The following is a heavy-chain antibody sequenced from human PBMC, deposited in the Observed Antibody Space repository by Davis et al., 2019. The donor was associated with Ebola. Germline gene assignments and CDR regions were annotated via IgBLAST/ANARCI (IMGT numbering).Heavy chain of an antibody. D-gene: IGHD1-26*01. J-gene: IGHJ5*02. CDR1: GGSINFHY. V-gene: IGHV4-59*11. CDR3: ARGEWELLYNWFDP. CDR2: IYYTGST. Sequence: SETLSLTCTVSGGSINFHYWSWIRQPPGEGLEWIGYIYYTGSTKYNPSLKSLVTISVDTSKSQFSLRLNSVTAADTAVYYCARGEWELLYNWFDPWGQGTLVTVSS.